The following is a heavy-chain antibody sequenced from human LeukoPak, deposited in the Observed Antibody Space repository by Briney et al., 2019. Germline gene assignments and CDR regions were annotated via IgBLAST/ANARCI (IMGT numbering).Heavy chain of an antibody. CDR2: IKQDGSEK. D-gene: IGHD3-16*01. J-gene: IGHJ5*02. CDR1: GFTFSNYA. V-gene: IGHV3-7*01. CDR3: ARDRSLGA. Sequence: GGSLRLSCAASGFTFSNYAMSWVRQAPGKGLEWVANIKQDGSEKYYVDSVKGRFTISRDNAKNSLYLQMNSLRAEDTAVYYCARDRSLGAWGQGTLVTVSS.